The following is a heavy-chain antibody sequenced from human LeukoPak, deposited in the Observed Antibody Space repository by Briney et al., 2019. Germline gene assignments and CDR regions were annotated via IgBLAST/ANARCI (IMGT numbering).Heavy chain of an antibody. CDR1: GGSISSSSYS. D-gene: IGHD1-26*01. CDR3: ARLIGAVGAQGGDFDV. CDR2: IYHSGST. V-gene: IGHV4-39*01. Sequence: PSETLSLTCTVSGGSISSSSYSWGWMRQPPGKGKEWIGSIYHSGSTHYNPSLRSRVTISIDTSTNQFSLKMSSVTAADTAVFYCARLIGAVGAQGGDFDVWGQGTMVTVSS. J-gene: IGHJ3*01.